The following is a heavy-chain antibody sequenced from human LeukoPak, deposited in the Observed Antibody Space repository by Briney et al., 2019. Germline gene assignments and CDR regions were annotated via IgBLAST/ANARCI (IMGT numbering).Heavy chain of an antibody. CDR3: ARALGEWHGMNWFDP. Sequence: PSETLSLTCTVSGGSISSSSYYWGWIRQPPGKGLEWIGSIYYSGGTYYNPSLKSRVTISVDTSKNQFSLKLSSVTAADTAVYYCARALGEWHGMNWFDPWGQGTLVTVSS. CDR1: GGSISSSSYY. J-gene: IGHJ5*02. V-gene: IGHV4-39*07. CDR2: IYYSGGT. D-gene: IGHD3-10*01.